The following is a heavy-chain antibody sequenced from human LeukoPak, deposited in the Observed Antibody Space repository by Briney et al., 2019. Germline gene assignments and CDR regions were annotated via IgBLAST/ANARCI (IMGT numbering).Heavy chain of an antibody. J-gene: IGHJ4*02. CDR1: GFSLSTSGVG. V-gene: IGHV2-5*01. D-gene: IGHD4-23*01. CDR3: AHSLTLSRRWVLRFDY. Sequence: SGPTLVNPTHTLTLTCTFSGFSLSTSGVGVGWIRQPPGKALDWLALIYWNDDKRYSPSLKSRLTVTKDTSKNQVVLTLTNMDPVEKTKNYLAHSLTLSRRWVLRFDYWGQGTLVSVSS. CDR2: IYWNDDK.